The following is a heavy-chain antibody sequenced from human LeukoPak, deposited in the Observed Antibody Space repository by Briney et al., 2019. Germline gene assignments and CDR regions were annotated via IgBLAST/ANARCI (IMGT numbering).Heavy chain of an antibody. V-gene: IGHV4-4*07. CDR3: ARGRYSSSWTNWFDP. CDR2: FYSSGNT. CDR1: GGSMSSYF. J-gene: IGHJ5*02. D-gene: IGHD6-13*01. Sequence: SETLSLTCIVSGGSMSSYFWSWIRQPAGKGLEWIGRFYSSGNTDYNPSLKSRVTMSADTSKNQFSMELSSVTAADTAVYYCARGRYSSSWTNWFDPWGQGTLVTVSS.